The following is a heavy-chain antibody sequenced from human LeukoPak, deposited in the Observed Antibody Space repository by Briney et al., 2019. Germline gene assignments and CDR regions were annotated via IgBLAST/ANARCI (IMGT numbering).Heavy chain of an antibody. Sequence: SETLSLTCTVSGGSINSYYWSWIRQPPGKGLEWIGYIYTSGSTNYNPSLKSRVTISVDTSKNQFSLKLSSVTAADTAVYYCARHFPYYYDSSGYRYAFDIWGQGTMVTVSS. D-gene: IGHD3-22*01. CDR1: GGSINSYY. CDR2: IYTSGST. V-gene: IGHV4-4*09. CDR3: ARHFPYYYDSSGYRYAFDI. J-gene: IGHJ3*02.